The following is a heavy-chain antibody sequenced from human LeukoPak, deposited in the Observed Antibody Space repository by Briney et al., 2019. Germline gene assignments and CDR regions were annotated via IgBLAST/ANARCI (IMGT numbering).Heavy chain of an antibody. J-gene: IGHJ4*02. V-gene: IGHV3-23*01. CDR2: INGRGGYT. CDR3: AKGDQPLLYGGAFDS. D-gene: IGHD2-2*02. Sequence: PGGSLRLSCAASGFTFTTYGMSWVRQAPGKGLEWVSAINGRGGYTFYADSVKGRFTLSSDNSKNTLHLQMISLRAEDTAVYYCAKGDQPLLYGGAFDSWGQGTLVTVSS. CDR1: GFTFTTYG.